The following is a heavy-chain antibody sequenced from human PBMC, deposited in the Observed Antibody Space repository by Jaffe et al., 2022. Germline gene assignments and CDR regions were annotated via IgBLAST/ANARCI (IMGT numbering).Heavy chain of an antibody. CDR2: ISGSGGST. J-gene: IGHJ3*02. D-gene: IGHD3-16*02. V-gene: IGHV3-23*01. CDR1: GFTFSSYA. Sequence: EVQLLESGGGLVQPGGSLRLSCAASGFTFSSYAMSWVRQAPGKGLEWVSAISGSGGSTYYADSVKGRFTISRDNSKNTLYLQMNSLRAEDTAVYYCAKDQPSHVHDYIWGSYRPGAFDIWGQGTMVTVSS. CDR3: AKDQPSHVHDYIWGSYRPGAFDI.